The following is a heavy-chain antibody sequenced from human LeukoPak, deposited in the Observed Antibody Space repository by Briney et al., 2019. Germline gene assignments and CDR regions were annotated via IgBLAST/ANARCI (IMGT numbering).Heavy chain of an antibody. CDR3: ARGGPFVGGDAFDI. CDR1: GGSMSSSLYY. J-gene: IGHJ3*02. V-gene: IGHV4-39*02. D-gene: IGHD1-26*01. Sequence: SETLSLTCNVSGGSMSSSLYYWGWLRQPPGTGLDYLGSIYASGSTYYNPSLESRVTISKDTSKNHLSLRLNSVTAADTGVYYCARGGPFVGGDAFDIWGQGTMVTVSS. CDR2: IYASGST.